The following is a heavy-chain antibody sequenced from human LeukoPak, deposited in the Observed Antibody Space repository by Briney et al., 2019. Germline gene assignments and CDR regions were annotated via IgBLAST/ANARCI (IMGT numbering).Heavy chain of an antibody. V-gene: IGHV3-48*03. Sequence: PGGSLRLSCAASGFTFSSYEMNWIRQAPGKGLEWVSYISSSGSTIYYADSVKGRSTISRDNAKNSLYLQMNSLRAEDTAVYYCVGDSSGYYYGYYYMDVWGKGTTVTVSS. D-gene: IGHD3-22*01. J-gene: IGHJ6*03. CDR3: VGDSSGYYYGYYYMDV. CDR1: GFTFSSYE. CDR2: ISSSGSTI.